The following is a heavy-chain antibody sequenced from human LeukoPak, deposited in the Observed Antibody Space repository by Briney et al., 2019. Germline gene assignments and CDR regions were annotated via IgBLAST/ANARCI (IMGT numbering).Heavy chain of an antibody. CDR1: GGSFRGYY. Sequence: SETLSLTCAVYGGSFRGYYWSWIRQPPGKGLEWVGEINHSGSTNYNPSLKSRVTISVDTSKNQFSLKLSSVTAADTAVYYCARKGAQGQLWLGPRLYYFDYWGQGTLVTVSS. V-gene: IGHV4-34*01. CDR3: ARKGAQGQLWLGPRLYYFDY. J-gene: IGHJ4*02. CDR2: INHSGST. D-gene: IGHD5-18*01.